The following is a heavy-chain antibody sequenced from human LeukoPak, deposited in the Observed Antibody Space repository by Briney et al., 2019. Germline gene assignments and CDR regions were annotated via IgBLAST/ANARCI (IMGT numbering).Heavy chain of an antibody. Sequence: GRSLRLSCAASGFTFDDYAMHWVRQAPGKGLEWVSGITWNSAYIGYADSVKGRFTISRDNAKNSLYLQMNSLRAEDTAVYYCASSLTIFGVVIDYWGQGTLVTVSS. CDR3: ASSLTIFGVVIDY. CDR1: GFTFDDYA. D-gene: IGHD3-3*01. J-gene: IGHJ4*02. CDR2: ITWNSAYI. V-gene: IGHV3-9*01.